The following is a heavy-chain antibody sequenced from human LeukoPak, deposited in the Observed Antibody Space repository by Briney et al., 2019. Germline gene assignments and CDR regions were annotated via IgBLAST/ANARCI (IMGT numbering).Heavy chain of an antibody. CDR1: GYTFTGYY. CDR3: ARSGFGGLFFDYYYYYGMDV. D-gene: IGHD3-10*01. CDR2: INPNSGGT. J-gene: IGHJ6*02. V-gene: IGHV1-2*02. Sequence: ASVKVSCKASGYTFTGYYMHWVRQAPGQGLEWMGWINPNSGGTNYAQKFQGRVTMTRDTSISTAYMELSRLRSDDTAVYYCARSGFGGLFFDYYYYYGMDVWGQGTTVTVSS.